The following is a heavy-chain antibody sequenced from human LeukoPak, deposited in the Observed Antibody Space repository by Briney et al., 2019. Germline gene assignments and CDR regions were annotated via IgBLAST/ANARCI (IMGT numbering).Heavy chain of an antibody. CDR1: GGSISSGGYY. V-gene: IGHV4-31*03. CDR3: ARLAVGSSTSGNWFDP. Sequence: PSETLSLTCTVSGGSISSGGYYWSWIRQHPGKGLEWIGYIYYSGSTYYNPSLKSRVTISVDTSKNQFPLKLSSVTAADTAVYYCARLAVGSSTSGNWFDPWGQGTLVTVSS. D-gene: IGHD2-2*01. J-gene: IGHJ5*02. CDR2: IYYSGST.